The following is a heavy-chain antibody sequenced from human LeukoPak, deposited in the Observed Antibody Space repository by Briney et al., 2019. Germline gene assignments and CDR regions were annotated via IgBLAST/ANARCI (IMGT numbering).Heavy chain of an antibody. Sequence: VASVKVSCKASGGTFSSYAISWVRQAPGQGLEWMGGIIPIFGTANYAQKFQGRVTITADKSTSTAYMELSSLRSEDTAVYYCARERLYDFYYFDYWGQGTLVTVSS. J-gene: IGHJ4*02. V-gene: IGHV1-69*06. CDR3: ARERLYDFYYFDY. CDR1: GGTFSSYA. D-gene: IGHD3/OR15-3a*01. CDR2: IIPIFGTA.